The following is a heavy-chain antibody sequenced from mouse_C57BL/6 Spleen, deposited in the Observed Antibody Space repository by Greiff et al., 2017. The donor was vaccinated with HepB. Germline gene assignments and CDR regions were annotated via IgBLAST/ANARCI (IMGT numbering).Heavy chain of an antibody. J-gene: IGHJ3*01. CDR3: TEDGSSLAY. CDR2: IRLKSDNYAT. Sequence: EVQLQESGGGLVQPGGSMKLSCVASGFTFSNYWMNWVRQSPEKGLEWVAQIRLKSDNYATHYAESVKGRFTISRDDSKSSVYLQMNNLRAEDTGIYYCTEDGSSLAYWGQGTLVTVSA. V-gene: IGHV6-3*01. CDR1: GFTFSNYW. D-gene: IGHD1-1*01.